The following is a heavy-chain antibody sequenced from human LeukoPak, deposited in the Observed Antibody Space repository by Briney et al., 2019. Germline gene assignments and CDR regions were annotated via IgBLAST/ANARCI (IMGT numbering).Heavy chain of an antibody. Sequence: PSETLSLTCAVYGGSFSGYYWSWIRQPPGKGLEWIGEINHSGSTNYNPSLKSRVTISVDTSKNQFSLKLSSVTAADTAVYYCARGKFSRYCSSTSCTYYYYYGMDVWGQGTTVTVSS. CDR3: ARGKFSRYCSSTSCTYYYYYGMDV. D-gene: IGHD2-2*01. J-gene: IGHJ6*02. CDR2: INHSGST. CDR1: GGSFSGYY. V-gene: IGHV4-34*01.